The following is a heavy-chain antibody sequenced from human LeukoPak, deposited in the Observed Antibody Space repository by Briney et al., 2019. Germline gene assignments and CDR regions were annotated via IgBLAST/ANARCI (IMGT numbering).Heavy chain of an antibody. CDR1: GFTFSSYE. V-gene: IGHV3-48*03. Sequence: PGGSLRLSCAASGFTFSSYEMNWVRRAPGKGLEWVSYISSSGSTIYYADSVKGRFTISRDNAKNSLYLQMNSLRAEDTAVYYCARSVYGSGSYFDYWGQGTLVTVSS. CDR2: ISSSGSTI. D-gene: IGHD3-10*01. CDR3: ARSVYGSGSYFDY. J-gene: IGHJ4*02.